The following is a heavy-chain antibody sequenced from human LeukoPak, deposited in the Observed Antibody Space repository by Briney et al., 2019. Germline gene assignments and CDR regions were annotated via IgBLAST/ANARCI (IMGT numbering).Heavy chain of an antibody. CDR1: GYSISSGYY. D-gene: IGHD5-24*01. CDR3: ARDIGEMGFDY. CDR2: IYHSGST. V-gene: IGHV4-38-2*02. Sequence: SETLSLTCTVSGYSISSGYYWGWIRQPPGKGLEWIGSIYHSGSTYYNPSLKSRVTISVDTSKNQFSLKLSSVTAADTAVYYCARDIGEMGFDYWGQGTLVTVSS. J-gene: IGHJ4*02.